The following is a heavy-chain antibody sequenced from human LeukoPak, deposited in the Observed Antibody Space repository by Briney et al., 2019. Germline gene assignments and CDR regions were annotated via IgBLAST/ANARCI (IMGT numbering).Heavy chain of an antibody. Sequence: PGGSLRLSCAASGFTFSSYSMHWVRQAPGKGLEWVAVVSSDGANNYYIDSVKGRLIISRDDSKNTLYLQMNSLRPDDPALYLCARVRTPEGPFDFWGRETLVTVSS. J-gene: IGHJ4*02. CDR3: ARVRTPEGPFDF. D-gene: IGHD3-10*01. CDR1: GFTFSSYS. V-gene: IGHV3-30-3*01. CDR2: VSSDGANN.